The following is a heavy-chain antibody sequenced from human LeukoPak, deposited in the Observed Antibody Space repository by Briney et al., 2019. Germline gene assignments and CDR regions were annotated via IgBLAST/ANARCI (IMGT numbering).Heavy chain of an antibody. CDR2: IYYTGNT. CDR3: ARQTGSGLIILP. J-gene: IGHJ4*02. D-gene: IGHD3/OR15-3a*01. Sequence: SETLSLTCTVSGVSISSSYSYWGWIRQPPGMGLEWIGSIYYTGNTYYDASRRSQVSISIDTSKIQFSLKLTSVTAADTDVYDCARQTGSGLIILPGGQGTLVTVSS. V-gene: IGHV4-39*01. CDR1: GVSISSSYSY.